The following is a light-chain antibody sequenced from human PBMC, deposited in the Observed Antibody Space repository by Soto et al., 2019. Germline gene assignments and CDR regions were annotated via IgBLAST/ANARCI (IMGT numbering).Light chain of an antibody. CDR1: QTISSW. Sequence: DIQMTQSPSTLSGSVGDRVTITCRASQTISSWLAWYQQKPGKAPKLLIYKASTLKSGVPSRFSGSGSGTEFTLTISSLQPEDVATYYCQKYNSAPHTFGQGTKLEIK. CDR3: QKYNSAPHT. J-gene: IGKJ2*01. V-gene: IGKV1-5*03. CDR2: KAS.